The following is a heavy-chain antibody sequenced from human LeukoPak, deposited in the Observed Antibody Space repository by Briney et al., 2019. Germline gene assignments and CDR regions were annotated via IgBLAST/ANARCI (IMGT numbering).Heavy chain of an antibody. CDR2: IKSKIDGGTT. J-gene: IGHJ4*02. D-gene: IGHD6-19*01. Sequence: PGGSLRLSCAASGFTFSNAWMSWVRQAPGKGLEWVGRIKSKIDGGTTDYAAPVKGRFTISRDDSKNTLYLQVNSLKTEDTALYYCTTDRNGWNYYFDYWGQGALVTVSS. V-gene: IGHV3-15*01. CDR3: TTDRNGWNYYFDY. CDR1: GFTFSNAW.